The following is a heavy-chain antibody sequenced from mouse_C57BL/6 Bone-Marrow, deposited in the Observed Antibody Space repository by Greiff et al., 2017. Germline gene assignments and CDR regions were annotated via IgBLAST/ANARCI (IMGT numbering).Heavy chain of an antibody. CDR2: INPNNGGT. CDR3: ANDLLWLRRYYYAMGY. J-gene: IGHJ4*01. Sequence: VQLQQSGPELVKPGASVKMSCKASGYTFTDYNMHWVKQSHGKSLEWIGYINPNNGGTSYNQQFKGKATLTVTKSSSTAYMELRSLTSEDSAVYYCANDLLWLRRYYYAMGYWGQGTSVTVAS. D-gene: IGHD2-2*01. V-gene: IGHV1-22*01. CDR1: GYTFTDYN.